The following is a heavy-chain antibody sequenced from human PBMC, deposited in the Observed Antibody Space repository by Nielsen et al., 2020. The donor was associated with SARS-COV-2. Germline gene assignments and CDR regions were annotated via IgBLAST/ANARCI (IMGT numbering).Heavy chain of an antibody. CDR3: AKNPAYYGSGSYFSWFDP. D-gene: IGHD3-10*01. V-gene: IGHV3-53*01. Sequence: GGSLRLSCAVSGFTVTSNSMNWVRQAPGKGLEWVSVVDSGGSTFYADSVKGRFTISRDNSKNTLYLQMNSLRAEDSAVYYCAKNPAYYGSGSYFSWFDPWGQGTLVTVS. J-gene: IGHJ5*02. CDR1: GFTVTSNS. CDR2: VDSGGST.